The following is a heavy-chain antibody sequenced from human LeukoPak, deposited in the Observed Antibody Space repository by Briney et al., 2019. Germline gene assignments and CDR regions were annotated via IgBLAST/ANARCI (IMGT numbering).Heavy chain of an antibody. V-gene: IGHV4-59*01. Sequence: PSETLSLTCAVSGGSISSDYWSWIRQPPGKGLEWIGYIYYSGTTNYNPSLKSRVTISVDTSKNQFSLKLTSVTAADTAVYSCARGGKWLQIEYWGQGTLVTVSS. CDR1: GGSISSDY. J-gene: IGHJ4*02. CDR3: ARGGKWLQIEY. D-gene: IGHD5-24*01. CDR2: IYYSGTT.